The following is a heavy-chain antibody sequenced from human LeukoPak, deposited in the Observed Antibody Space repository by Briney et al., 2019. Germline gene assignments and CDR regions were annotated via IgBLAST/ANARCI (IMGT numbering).Heavy chain of an antibody. D-gene: IGHD3-22*01. CDR3: AKSRTNHYDSSDAFDF. CDR1: GFTFSSYA. V-gene: IGHV3-23*01. CDR2: ISGSGGST. J-gene: IGHJ4*02. Sequence: PGGSLRLSCAASGFTFSSYAMSWVRQAPGKGLEWVSAISGSGGSTYYADSVKGRFTISRDNSKNTLYLQMYSLSAEDTAVYYCAKSRTNHYDSSDAFDFWGQGTLVTVSS.